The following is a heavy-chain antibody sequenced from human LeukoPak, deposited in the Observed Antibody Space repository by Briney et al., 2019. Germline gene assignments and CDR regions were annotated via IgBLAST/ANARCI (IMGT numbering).Heavy chain of an antibody. CDR3: ARKREGPATGIDY. D-gene: IGHD2-15*01. Sequence: SETLSLTCTVSGVSIISTNSYWGWIRQSPWTGLEWIGNIYSSGRTYYNPSLKSRVTISIDMSENQFSLKLTSVTAADTAVYYCARKREGPATGIDYWGQGTLVTVSS. CDR2: IYSSGRT. J-gene: IGHJ4*02. CDR1: GVSIISTNSY. V-gene: IGHV4-39*07.